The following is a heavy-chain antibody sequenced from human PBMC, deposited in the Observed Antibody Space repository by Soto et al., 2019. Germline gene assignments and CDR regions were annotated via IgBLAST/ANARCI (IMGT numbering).Heavy chain of an antibody. J-gene: IGHJ5*02. V-gene: IGHV4-34*01. D-gene: IGHD1-1*01. CDR3: TSRPAYTNNRYIGFDP. Sequence: PSQTLSLTCAIYGASFSDYSWSWIRQPPGKGLQWIGEINHTGSTNYSPSLKSRVTISQDTSKNQFFLRLRSVTAADTAVYYCTSRPAYTNNRYIGFDPWGHGDTVTVS. CDR1: GASFSDYS. CDR2: INHTGST.